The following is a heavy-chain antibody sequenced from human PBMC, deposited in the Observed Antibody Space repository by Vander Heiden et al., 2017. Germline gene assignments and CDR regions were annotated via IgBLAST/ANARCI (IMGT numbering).Heavy chain of an antibody. CDR2: FDPEDGET. J-gene: IGHJ4*02. CDR3: ATLSRYCSGGSCYSLFDY. Sequence: QVQLVQSGAEVKKPGASVKVSGKVSGYNLTELSMHWVRQAPGKGLEWMGGFDPEDGETIYAQKFQGRVTMTEDTSTDTAYMELSSLRSEDTAVYYCATLSRYCSGGSCYSLFDYWGQGTLVTVSS. CDR1: GYNLTELS. V-gene: IGHV1-24*01. D-gene: IGHD2-15*01.